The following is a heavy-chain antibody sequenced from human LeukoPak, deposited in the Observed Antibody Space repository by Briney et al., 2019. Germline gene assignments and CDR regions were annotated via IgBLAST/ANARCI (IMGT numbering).Heavy chain of an antibody. CDR3: ARSGVSYYYDSSGYFDY. Sequence: GGSLRLSCAASGFTFRSYWMTWVRQAPGKGLEWVANIKQDGSEKHYVDSVKGRFTISRDNAKNSLYLQMNSLRAEDTAVYYCARSGVSYYYDSSGYFDYWGQGTLVTVSS. CDR1: GFTFRSYW. CDR2: IKQDGSEK. V-gene: IGHV3-7*01. D-gene: IGHD3-22*01. J-gene: IGHJ4*02.